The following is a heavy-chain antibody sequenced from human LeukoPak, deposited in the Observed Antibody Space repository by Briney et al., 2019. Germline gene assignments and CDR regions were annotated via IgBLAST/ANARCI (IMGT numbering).Heavy chain of an antibody. J-gene: IGHJ6*03. V-gene: IGHV3-74*01. CDR3: AKDGSWGDYHFYFYIDV. CDR1: GFTFSSYW. D-gene: IGHD3-10*01. Sequence: GGSLRLSCAASGFTFSSYWMHWVRQSPGKGLVWVSRINSDGSSTSYADSVKGRFTISRDNSKNTLYLQMTSLRAEDTALYYCAKDGSWGDYHFYFYIDVWGKGTTVTVSS. CDR2: INSDGSST.